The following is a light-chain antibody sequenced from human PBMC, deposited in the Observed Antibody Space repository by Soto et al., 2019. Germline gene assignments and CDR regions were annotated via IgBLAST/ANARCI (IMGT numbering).Light chain of an antibody. Sequence: QSALTQPASVSGSPGQSITISCTGTSSDIGTYNLVSWYQHYPGKAPKLMIYEGIKRPSGVSNRFSGSKSGNTAFLTISGLQVEDEADYYCCSYAGSGTDNYVFGSGTKVTVL. CDR2: EGI. V-gene: IGLV2-23*01. CDR1: SSDIGTYNL. CDR3: CSYAGSGTDNYV. J-gene: IGLJ1*01.